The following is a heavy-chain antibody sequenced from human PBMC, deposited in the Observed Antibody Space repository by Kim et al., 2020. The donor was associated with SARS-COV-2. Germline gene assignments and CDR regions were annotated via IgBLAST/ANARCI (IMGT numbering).Heavy chain of an antibody. V-gene: IGHV4-59*13. CDR3: ARDGTGGNSPYYYYGMDV. Sequence: SETLSLTCTVSGGSISTYHWNWIRQPPGKGLELIGYIYYSGSTNYNPSLKSRVTISVDRSKNQFSLKLSSVTAADTAVYYCARDGTGGNSPYYYYGMDVWGQGTTVTVSS. CDR2: IYYSGST. J-gene: IGHJ6*02. D-gene: IGHD2-21*02. CDR1: GGSISTYH.